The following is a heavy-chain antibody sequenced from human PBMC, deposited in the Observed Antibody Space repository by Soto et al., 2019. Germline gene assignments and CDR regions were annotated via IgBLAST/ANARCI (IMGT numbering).Heavy chain of an antibody. J-gene: IGHJ6*02. V-gene: IGHV4-39*01. Sequence: SETLSLTCTVSGGSISSSSYYWGWIRQPPGKGLEWIGSIYYSGSTYYNPSLKSRVTISVDTSKNQFSLKLSSVTAADTAVYYCARRIEVAKRGMDVWGQGTTVTVSS. CDR3: ARRIEVAKRGMDV. CDR2: IYYSGST. D-gene: IGHD6-19*01. CDR1: GGSISSSSYY.